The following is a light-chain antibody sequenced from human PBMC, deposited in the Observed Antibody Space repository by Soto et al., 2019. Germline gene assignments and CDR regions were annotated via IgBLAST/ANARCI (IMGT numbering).Light chain of an antibody. CDR1: PSDTSD. Sequence: EIVMIQSLATMPVSPGVRATLSCRARPSDTSDVASFQQRPSPAPSLLIYGASARATGIPARFSCRGSGTEFTLTISSLQPGHFAVYYCQQYHDWPPLTYGGGTKLNIK. CDR3: QQYHDWPPLT. CDR2: GAS. V-gene: IGKV3-15*01. J-gene: IGKJ4*01.